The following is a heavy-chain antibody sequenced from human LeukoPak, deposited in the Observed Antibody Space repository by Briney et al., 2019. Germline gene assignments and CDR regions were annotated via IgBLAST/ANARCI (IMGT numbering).Heavy chain of an antibody. D-gene: IGHD4-17*01. CDR1: GFTFSSYS. CDR2: ISSSSSYI. Sequence: GGSLRLSCAASGFTFSSYSMNWVRQAPGKGLEWVSSISSSSSYIYYADSVKGRFTISRDNAKNSLYLQMNSLRAEDTAVCYCARDPTTVTFFYYYMDVWGKGTTVTVSS. V-gene: IGHV3-21*01. J-gene: IGHJ6*03. CDR3: ARDPTTVTFFYYYMDV.